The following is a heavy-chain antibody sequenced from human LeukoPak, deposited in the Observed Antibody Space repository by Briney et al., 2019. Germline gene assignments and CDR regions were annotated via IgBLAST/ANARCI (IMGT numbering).Heavy chain of an antibody. Sequence: SETLSLTCTVSGGSISSGDYYWSWIRQPPGKGLEWIGYIYYSGSTYYNPSLKSRVTISVDTSKNQFSLKLSSVTAADTAVYYCASIAVAGTEDYWGQGTLVTVSS. CDR3: ASIAVAGTEDY. D-gene: IGHD6-19*01. J-gene: IGHJ4*02. CDR2: IYYSGST. CDR1: GGSISSGDYY. V-gene: IGHV4-30-4*01.